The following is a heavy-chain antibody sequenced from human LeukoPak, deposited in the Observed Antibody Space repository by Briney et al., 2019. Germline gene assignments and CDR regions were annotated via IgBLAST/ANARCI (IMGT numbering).Heavy chain of an antibody. CDR3: AKASWFSNTYAVR. V-gene: IGHV3-23*01. CDR1: GLSFSSFA. J-gene: IGHJ4*02. CDR2: IRSNGET. D-gene: IGHD6-13*01. Sequence: GGSLRLSCAASGLSFSSFAMSWVRQGPARGLEWVSSIRSNGETFYADSVKGRFTLSRDRSRNMVHLQLNNLRVEDTAIYYFAKASWFSNTYAVRWGQGTLVTVSS.